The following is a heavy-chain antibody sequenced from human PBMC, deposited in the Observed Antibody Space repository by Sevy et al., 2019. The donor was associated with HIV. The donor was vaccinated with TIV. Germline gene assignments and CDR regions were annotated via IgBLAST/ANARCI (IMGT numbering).Heavy chain of an antibody. CDR2: ISGTGGSGDKT. D-gene: IGHD3-22*01. CDR1: GFTFSNYA. Sequence: GGSLRLSCAASGFTFSNYAMNWVRQAPGKGLEWVSGISGTGGSGDKTNYADSVKGRFTISRDDSKNSLYLQLNSLRAVDTAIYYCARKYDSSGYFDYWGQGILVTVSS. J-gene: IGHJ4*02. V-gene: IGHV3-23*01. CDR3: ARKYDSSGYFDY.